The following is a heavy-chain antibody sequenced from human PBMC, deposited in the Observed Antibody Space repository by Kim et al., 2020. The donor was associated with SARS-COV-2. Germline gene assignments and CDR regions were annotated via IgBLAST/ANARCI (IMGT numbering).Heavy chain of an antibody. D-gene: IGHD2-2*01. J-gene: IGHJ6*03. CDR2: INHSGST. CDR3: ARGGIVVVPAALGTIYYYYYYMDV. CDR1: GGSFSGYY. V-gene: IGHV4-34*01. Sequence: SETLSLTCAVYGGSFSGYYWSWIRQPPGKGLEWIGEINHSGSTNYNPSLKRRVTISVDTSKNQFSLKLSSVTAADTAVYYCARGGIVVVPAALGTIYYYYYYMDVWGKGTTVTVSS.